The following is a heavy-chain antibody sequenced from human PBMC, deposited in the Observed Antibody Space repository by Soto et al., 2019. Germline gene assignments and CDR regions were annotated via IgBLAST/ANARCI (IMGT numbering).Heavy chain of an antibody. CDR2: IYYSGSS. J-gene: IGHJ4*02. CDR3: ARVGGSGWNFDS. V-gene: IGHV4-59*01. CDR1: GGYISSYY. D-gene: IGHD6-19*01. Sequence: SETLSLTCTVSGGYISSYYWSWIRQPPGKGLEWIGCIYYSGSSNYNPSLKSRVTMSVGTSKNQFSLKLNSMTAADTAIYYCARVGGSGWNFDSWGQGILVTVSS.